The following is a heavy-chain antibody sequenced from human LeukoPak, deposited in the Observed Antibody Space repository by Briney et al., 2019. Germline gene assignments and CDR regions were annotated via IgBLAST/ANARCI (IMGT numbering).Heavy chain of an antibody. D-gene: IGHD6-19*01. Sequence: SQTLSLTCTVSGGSISSYYWSWIRQPPGKGLEWIGYIYYSGSTNYNPSLKSRVTISVDTSKNQFSLKLSSVTAADTAVYYCARAQGFGIALGYWGQGTLVTVSS. V-gene: IGHV4-59*12. CDR3: ARAQGFGIALGY. CDR2: IYYSGST. CDR1: GGSISSYY. J-gene: IGHJ4*02.